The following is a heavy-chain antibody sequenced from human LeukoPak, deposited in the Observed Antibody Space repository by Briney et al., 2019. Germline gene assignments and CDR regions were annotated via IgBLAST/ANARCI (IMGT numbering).Heavy chain of an antibody. D-gene: IGHD5-24*01. V-gene: IGHV1-69*08. CDR2: IIPTLNKA. CDR3: ARVSGDGYMFGLDV. Sequence: GSSVKVSCKASGDTFSSLTIGWVRQAPGQGLEWMGRIIPTLNKANNAQKFQGRVTITADKSTSTAFMELSSLRSEDTAVYFCARVSGDGYMFGLDVWGQGTTVTVSS. CDR1: GDTFSSLT. J-gene: IGHJ6*02.